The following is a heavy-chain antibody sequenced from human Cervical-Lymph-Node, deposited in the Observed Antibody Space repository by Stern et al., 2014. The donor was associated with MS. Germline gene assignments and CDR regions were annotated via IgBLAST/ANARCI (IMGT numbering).Heavy chain of an antibody. V-gene: IGHV1-18*01. Sequence: VQLVQSGAEVKKPGASVKISCKTSGYTFTNYGISWVRQAPGQGLEWMGLVATTTYDPNYARRLQGRVTMTTDTSTGTAYMELRSLTSDDTAVYFCSRDWGRVHVISDLWGQGTLVTVSS. J-gene: IGHJ5*02. CDR2: VATTTYDP. CDR3: SRDWGRVHVISDL. CDR1: GYTFTNYG. D-gene: IGHD3-16*01.